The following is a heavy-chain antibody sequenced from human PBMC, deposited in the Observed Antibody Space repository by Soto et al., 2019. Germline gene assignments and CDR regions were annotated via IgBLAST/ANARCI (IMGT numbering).Heavy chain of an antibody. CDR3: ARVGPWVPYYYDSSPYTFENWFDP. CDR1: GYSISSGYY. J-gene: IGHJ5*02. CDR2: IYHGGST. V-gene: IGHV4-38-2*01. D-gene: IGHD3-22*01. Sequence: SETLSLTCAVSGYSISSGYYWGWLRQPPGKGLEWIGGIYHGGSTYYNPSLNSRVTLSIDMTDNHVSLILNSVTAADTAVYYCARVGPWVPYYYDSSPYTFENWFDPWGQGTLVTVSS.